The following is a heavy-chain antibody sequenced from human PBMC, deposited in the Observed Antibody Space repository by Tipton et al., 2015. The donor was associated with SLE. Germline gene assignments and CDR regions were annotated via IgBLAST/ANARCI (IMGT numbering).Heavy chain of an antibody. V-gene: IGHV3-48*03. CDR1: GFTFSSYD. D-gene: IGHD3-16*02. Sequence: GSLRLSCAASGFTFSSYDTNWVRQAPGKGLEWLSYMSGSGSAIYYADSVKGRFTISRDNAKNSLYLQLNSLRAEDTAIYYCARERHDNIWGSYPHGMDVWGQGATVTVSS. J-gene: IGHJ6*02. CDR3: ARERHDNIWGSYPHGMDV. CDR2: MSGSGSAI.